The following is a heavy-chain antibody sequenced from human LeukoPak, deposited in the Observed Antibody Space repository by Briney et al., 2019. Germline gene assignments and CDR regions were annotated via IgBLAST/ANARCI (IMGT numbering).Heavy chain of an antibody. Sequence: GSLRLSCAASGFSLSAYWMHWIRQAPGKGLVWVSRIHSDGSATSYADSVKGRFTISRDNAKNTVYLQMNSLGVEDTAVYYCARGGSGCFDYWGQGTLVTVSS. J-gene: IGHJ4*02. D-gene: IGHD6-19*01. V-gene: IGHV3-74*01. CDR1: GFSLSAYW. CDR2: IHSDGSAT. CDR3: ARGGSGCFDY.